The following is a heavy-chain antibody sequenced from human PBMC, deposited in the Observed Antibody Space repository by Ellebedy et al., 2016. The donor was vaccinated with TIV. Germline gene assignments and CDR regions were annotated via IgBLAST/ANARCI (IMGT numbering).Heavy chain of an antibody. CDR1: GGSISSYY. V-gene: IGHV4-59*12. J-gene: IGHJ6*02. CDR3: ARGELRYFDWLLSRGMDV. Sequence: SETLSLICTVSGGSISSYYWSWIRQPPGKGLEWIGYIYYSGSTNYNPSLKSRVTISVDTSKNQFPLKLSSVTAADTAVYYCARGELRYFDWLLSRGMDVWGQGTTVTVSS. D-gene: IGHD3-9*01. CDR2: IYYSGST.